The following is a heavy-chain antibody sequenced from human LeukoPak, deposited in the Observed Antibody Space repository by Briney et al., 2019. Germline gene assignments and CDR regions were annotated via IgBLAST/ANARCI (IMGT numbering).Heavy chain of an antibody. CDR3: ARQKGMIVVVNFDY. D-gene: IGHD3-22*01. Sequence: PSETLSLTCTVSGGSISSSSYYWGWIRQPPGKGLEWIGSIYYSGSTYYNPSLKSRVTISVDTPKNQFSLKLSSVTAADTAVYYCARQKGMIVVVNFDYWGQGTLVTVSS. CDR1: GGSISSSSYY. CDR2: IYYSGST. J-gene: IGHJ4*02. V-gene: IGHV4-39*01.